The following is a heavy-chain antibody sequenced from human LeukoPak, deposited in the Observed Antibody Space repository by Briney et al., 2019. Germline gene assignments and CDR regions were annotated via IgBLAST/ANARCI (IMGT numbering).Heavy chain of an antibody. J-gene: IGHJ4*02. V-gene: IGHV3-23*01. CDR1: GFTFSSYA. CDR3: AREYSSGWADY. D-gene: IGHD6-19*01. CDR2: ISGSGGNT. Sequence: GGSLRLSCAASGFTFSSYAMSWVRQAPGKGLEWVSVISGSGGNTYYADSVKGRFTISRDNSKNTLYLQMNSLRAEDTAVYYCAREYSSGWADYWGQGTLVTVSS.